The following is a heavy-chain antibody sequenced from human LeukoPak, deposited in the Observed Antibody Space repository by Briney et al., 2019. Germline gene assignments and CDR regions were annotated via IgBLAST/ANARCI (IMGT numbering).Heavy chain of an antibody. Sequence: GGSLRLSCAASGFTFSSYAMSWVRQAPGKGLEWVSAISGSGGSTYYADSVKGRFTISRDNSKNTLYLQMNSLRAEDTAVYYCAITRIAVAGPYYFDYWGQGTLVTVSS. J-gene: IGHJ4*02. V-gene: IGHV3-23*01. CDR1: GFTFSSYA. D-gene: IGHD6-19*01. CDR3: AITRIAVAGPYYFDY. CDR2: ISGSGGST.